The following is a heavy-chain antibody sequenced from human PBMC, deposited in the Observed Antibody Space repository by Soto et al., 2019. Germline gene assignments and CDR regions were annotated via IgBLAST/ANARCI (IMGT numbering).Heavy chain of an antibody. J-gene: IGHJ4*02. D-gene: IGHD6-19*01. V-gene: IGHV4-59*01. CDR1: GASIRNFY. CDR3: AQTTGWPGFDY. CDR2: IYNGERT. Sequence: QVHLQESGPGLVKPSETMSLTCTASGASIRNFYWNWVRQFPGKGLEWIGHIYNGERTNYNPSLKSRVTISVDTSKNQFYLKLSSVTVADTAVYYCAQTTGWPGFDYWGQGTLVAVSS.